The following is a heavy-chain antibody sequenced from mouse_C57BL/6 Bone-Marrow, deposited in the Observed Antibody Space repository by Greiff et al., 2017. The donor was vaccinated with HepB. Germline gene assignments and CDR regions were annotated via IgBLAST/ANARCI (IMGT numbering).Heavy chain of an antibody. V-gene: IGHV1-50*01. CDR3: ARRGYYGKSPWFAY. CDR2: IDPSDSYT. CDR1: GYTFTSYW. D-gene: IGHD2-1*01. Sequence: QVQLQQSGAELVKPGASVKLSCKASGYTFTSYWMQWVKQRPGQGLEWIGEIDPSDSYTNYNQKFKGKATLTVDTSSSTAYMQLSSLTSEDSAVYYCARRGYYGKSPWFAYWGQGTLVTVSA. J-gene: IGHJ3*01.